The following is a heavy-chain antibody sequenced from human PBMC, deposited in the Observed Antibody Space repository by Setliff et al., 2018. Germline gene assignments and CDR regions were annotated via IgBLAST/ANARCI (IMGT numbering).Heavy chain of an antibody. V-gene: IGHV1-2*02. D-gene: IGHD3-3*01. Sequence: ASVKVSCKTSGYIFTNYYIHWVRQAPGQGLEWMGWINANTGGTREVQKFQGRVTMTRDTSIDTAYMEVNRLTYDDTAVYYCARGGDIITIFGVVTPDYYYYMDVWGTGTTVTVSS. CDR2: INANTGGT. CDR1: GYIFTNYY. J-gene: IGHJ6*03. CDR3: ARGGDIITIFGVVTPDYYYYMDV.